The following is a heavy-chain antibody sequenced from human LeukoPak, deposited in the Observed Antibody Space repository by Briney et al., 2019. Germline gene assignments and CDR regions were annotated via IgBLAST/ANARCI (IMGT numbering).Heavy chain of an antibody. D-gene: IGHD3-10*01. CDR2: INHSGST. V-gene: IGHV4-34*01. CDR3: ARRPYYYGSGKMYYFDY. Sequence: PSETLSLTCAVYGGSFSGYYWSWIRQPPGKGLEWIGEINHSGSTNYNPSLKSRVTISVDTSKNQFSLKLSSVTAADTAVYYCARRPYYYGSGKMYYFDYWGQGTLVTVSS. J-gene: IGHJ4*02. CDR1: GGSFSGYY.